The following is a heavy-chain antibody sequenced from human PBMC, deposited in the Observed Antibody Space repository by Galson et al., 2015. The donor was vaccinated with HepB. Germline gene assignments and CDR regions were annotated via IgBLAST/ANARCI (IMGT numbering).Heavy chain of an antibody. Sequence: SVKVSCKASGDTFSSYAISWVRQAPGQGLEWMGGIIPIFGRANYAQKLQGRVTITTDESTSTAYMDLSSLRSEDAAVYYCARGSPDYGDNLASLHYWGQGTLVTVSS. CDR1: GDTFSSYA. CDR3: ARGSPDYGDNLASLHY. V-gene: IGHV1-69*05. D-gene: IGHD4-17*01. CDR2: IIPIFGRA. J-gene: IGHJ4*02.